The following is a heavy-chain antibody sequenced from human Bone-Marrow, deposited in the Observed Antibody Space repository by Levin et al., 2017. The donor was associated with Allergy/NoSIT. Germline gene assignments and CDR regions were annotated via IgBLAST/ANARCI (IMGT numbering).Heavy chain of an antibody. CDR2: IKTKTDGGTT. CDR3: ATVGREAEREGELGAVDV. CDR1: GFLFSHAW. Sequence: GESLKISCTASGFLFSHAWMNWVRQAPGRGLEWVGRIKTKTDGGTTEYAAPVKDRFTISRDDSVNTLFLEMSSLRDEDSAVYYCATVGREAEREGELGAVDVWGQGTTVTVSS. V-gene: IGHV3-15*07. J-gene: IGHJ6*02. D-gene: IGHD7-27*01.